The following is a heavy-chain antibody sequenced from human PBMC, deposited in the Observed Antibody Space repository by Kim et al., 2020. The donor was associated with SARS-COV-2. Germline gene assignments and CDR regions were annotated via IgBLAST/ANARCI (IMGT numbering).Heavy chain of an antibody. CDR3: ASVGLQYYYYYGTDG. CDR2: ISHDGSNK. D-gene: IGHD5-12*01. Sequence: GGSLRLSCAASGFTFSSYSRHWVRQAPGKGLEWVAVISHDGSNKYYADPVKGRYTTSRDNSKNTLYLQMNSLRAEDTAVYYCASVGLQYYYYYGTDGWG. J-gene: IGHJ6*01. V-gene: IGHV3-30*04. CDR1: GFTFSSYS.